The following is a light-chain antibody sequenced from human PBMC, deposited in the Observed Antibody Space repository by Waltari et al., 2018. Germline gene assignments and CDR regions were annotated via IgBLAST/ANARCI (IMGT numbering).Light chain of an antibody. CDR1: NIGSRT. Sequence: SFDLTQPLSVSVALGQTARLTSWGNNIGSRTAPWYQQKPGQAPILVIYRDNNRPSGIPERFSGSNSGNTATLSISRAQAGDEADYFCQVWDSSSNAVFGGGTKLTVL. J-gene: IGLJ2*01. CDR2: RDN. CDR3: QVWDSSSNAV. V-gene: IGLV3-9*01.